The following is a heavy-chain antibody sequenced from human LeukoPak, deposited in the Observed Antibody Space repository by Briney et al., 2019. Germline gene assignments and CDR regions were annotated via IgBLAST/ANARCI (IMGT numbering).Heavy chain of an antibody. J-gene: IGHJ5*02. CDR1: GFTFSSYA. CDR3: AKDKSAYDSSGYYYGYNWFDP. CDR2: ISGSGGST. V-gene: IGHV3-23*01. Sequence: GSLRLSCAASGFTFSSYAMSWVRQAPGKGLEWVSAISGSGGSTYYADSVKGRFTISRDNSKNTLYLQMNSLRAEDTAVSYCAKDKSAYDSSGYYYGYNWFDPWGQGTLVTVSS. D-gene: IGHD3-22*01.